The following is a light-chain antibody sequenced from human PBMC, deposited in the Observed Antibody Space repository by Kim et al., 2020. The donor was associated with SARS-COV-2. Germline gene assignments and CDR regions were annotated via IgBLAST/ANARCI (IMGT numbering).Light chain of an antibody. J-gene: IGKJ2*03. CDR3: QQYYSTPYS. Sequence: RDTINGKSSQSVLYSSNNKNYLAWYQQKTGQPPKLLIYWASTRESGVPDRFSGSGSGTDLTLTISSLQAEDVAVYYCQQYYSTPYSFGQGTKLEI. V-gene: IGKV4-1*01. CDR2: WAS. CDR1: QSVLYSSNNKNY.